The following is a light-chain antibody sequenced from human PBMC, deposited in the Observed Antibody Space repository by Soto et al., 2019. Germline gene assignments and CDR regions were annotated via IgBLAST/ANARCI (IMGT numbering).Light chain of an antibody. J-gene: IGLJ1*01. V-gene: IGLV2-14*01. CDR3: ASFTTSSTGV. CDR1: ISDIGTYNY. CDR2: EVN. Sequence: QCPLTQPASRSGSPGQSITVSCTGTISDIGTYNYVSWYQQHPGKAPKLIIYEVNNRPSGVSNRFSGSKSGNTASLTSSGLQAEDAADYYCASFTTSSTGVFGTGTKVTVL.